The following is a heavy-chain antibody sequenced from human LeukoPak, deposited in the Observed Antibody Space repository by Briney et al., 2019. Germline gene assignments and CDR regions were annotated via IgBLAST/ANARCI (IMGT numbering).Heavy chain of an antibody. D-gene: IGHD6-13*01. J-gene: IGHJ4*02. CDR2: IYPGDSDT. V-gene: IGHV5-51*01. CDR3: ARRIAATGRGYFDY. Sequence: GESLKISCQVSGYSFTNCWIGWVRQMPGKGLEWVGIIYPGDSDTRYSPSFQGQVTISADKSISTAYLQWSSLKASDTAMYYCARRIAATGRGYFDYWGQGTLVTVSS. CDR1: GYSFTNCW.